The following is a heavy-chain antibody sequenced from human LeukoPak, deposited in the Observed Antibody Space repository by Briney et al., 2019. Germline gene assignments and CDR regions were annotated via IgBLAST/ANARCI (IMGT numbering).Heavy chain of an antibody. D-gene: IGHD6-13*01. CDR2: ISGSGGST. V-gene: IGHV3-23*01. J-gene: IGHJ4*02. Sequence: GGSLKLSCAASGFTFSSYAMSWVRQAPGKGLEWVSAISGSGGSTYYADSVKGRFTISRDNSKNTLYLQMNSLRAEDTAVYYCAKDGTPGIAAAGRSYWGRGTLVTVSS. CDR3: AKDGTPGIAAAGRSY. CDR1: GFTFSSYA.